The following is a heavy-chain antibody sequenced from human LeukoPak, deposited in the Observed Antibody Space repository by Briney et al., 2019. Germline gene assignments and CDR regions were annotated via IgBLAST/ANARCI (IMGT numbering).Heavy chain of an antibody. CDR3: ARGGGNFPLDY. J-gene: IGHJ4*02. D-gene: IGHD4-23*01. CDR2: IYDSGNT. CDR1: GGSISNYY. Sequence: SETLSLTCTVSGGSISNYYWSWIRQPPGKGLEWIGFIYDSGNTNYNPSLKRRVTILVDTSKNQFSLKLSSVTAADTAVYYCARGGGNFPLDYWGQGTLVTVSS. V-gene: IGHV4-59*01.